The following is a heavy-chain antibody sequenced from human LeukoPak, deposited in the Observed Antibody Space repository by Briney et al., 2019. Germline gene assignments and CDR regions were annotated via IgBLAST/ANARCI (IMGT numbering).Heavy chain of an antibody. CDR2: IYYSGST. V-gene: IGHV4-4*08. CDR1: GGSISSYY. D-gene: IGHD3-9*01. J-gene: IGHJ6*02. Sequence: SSETLSLTCTVSGGSISSYYWSWIRQPPGKGLEWIGYIYYSGSTNYNPSLQSRVTISVDKSKNRTPLKLSTVTAADTTVNYCAGDKKDILTGYYLPLDGTYYFFRMDVWGQGTTVTVSS. CDR3: AGDKKDILTGYYLPLDGTYYFFRMDV.